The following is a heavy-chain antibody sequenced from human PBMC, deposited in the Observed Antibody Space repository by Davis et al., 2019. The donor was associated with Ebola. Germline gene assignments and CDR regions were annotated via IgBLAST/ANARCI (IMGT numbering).Heavy chain of an antibody. CDR1: GYTFNIYW. CDR2: IYPGDSDT. CDR3: AARWSRGWFDP. J-gene: IGHJ5*02. Sequence: GESLKISCKGSGYTFNIYWIGWVRQMPGKGLEWMGIIYPGDSDTRYSPSFQGQVTISADKSISTAYLQWSSLKASDTAMYYCAARWSRGWFDPWGQGTLVTVSS. V-gene: IGHV5-51*01. D-gene: IGHD4-23*01.